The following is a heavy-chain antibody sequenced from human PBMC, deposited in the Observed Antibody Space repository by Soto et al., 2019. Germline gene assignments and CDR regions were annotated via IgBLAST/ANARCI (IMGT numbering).Heavy chain of an antibody. CDR3: GRDAKGETTPFDY. V-gene: IGHV1-69*01. CDR2: IIPMFGTT. CDR1: GGSFNGYA. D-gene: IGHD3-10*01. J-gene: IGHJ4*02. Sequence: QVQLVQSGAEVRKPGSSVKVSCKASGGSFNGYAISWVRQAPGQGLEWMGGIIPMFGTTSHAQRFKGRVTITPDESTSIAYMEVSSLGSDDTAVYYWGRDAKGETTPFDYWGQGTLVTVSS.